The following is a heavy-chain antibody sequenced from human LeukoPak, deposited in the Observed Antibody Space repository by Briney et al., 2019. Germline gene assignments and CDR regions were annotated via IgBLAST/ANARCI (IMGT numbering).Heavy chain of an antibody. CDR2: SY. CDR3: ARHVYYGSGTYVGEDYFDY. V-gene: IGHV4-39*01. J-gene: IGHJ4*02. Sequence: SETLSLTCTVSSGSISSSRHYWGWIRQPPGKGLEWIGSSYYNPSLKSRVTISVDTSKNQFSLKLSSVTAADTAVYYCARHVYYGSGTYVGEDYFDYWGQGTLVTVSS. CDR1: SGSISSSRHY. D-gene: IGHD3-10*01.